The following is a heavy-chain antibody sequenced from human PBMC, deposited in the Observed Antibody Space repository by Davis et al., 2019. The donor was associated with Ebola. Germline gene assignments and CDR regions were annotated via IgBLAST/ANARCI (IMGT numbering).Heavy chain of an antibody. Sequence: AVKVSCKASGDTFSSYAISWVRQAPGQGLEWMGGIIPIFGTANYAQKFQGRVTITADESTSTAYMELSSLRSEDTAVYYCAREGVVVPPLYYYYGMDVWGKGTTVTVSS. D-gene: IGHD2-2*01. CDR1: GDTFSSYA. J-gene: IGHJ6*04. V-gene: IGHV1-69*13. CDR3: AREGVVVPPLYYYYGMDV. CDR2: IIPIFGTA.